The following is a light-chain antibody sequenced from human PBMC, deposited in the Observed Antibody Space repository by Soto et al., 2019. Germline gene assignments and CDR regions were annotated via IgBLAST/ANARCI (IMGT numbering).Light chain of an antibody. CDR2: AAS. J-gene: IGKJ1*01. CDR1: RDVGSN. CDR3: LQDYGDSWT. Sequence: QMTQSPSSLSASVGEKIIITCRASRDVGSNVSWYQQKPGQAPKLLIYAASNLYTGVPSRFSGSRSGTEFTLTISSLQPEDFASYYCLQDYGDSWTFGQGTKVDI. V-gene: IGKV1-6*01.